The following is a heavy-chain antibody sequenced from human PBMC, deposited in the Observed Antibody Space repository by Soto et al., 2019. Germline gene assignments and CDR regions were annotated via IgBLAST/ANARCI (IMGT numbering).Heavy chain of an antibody. J-gene: IGHJ6*02. CDR3: ARDAPNDAGDYDYCYGRYL. V-gene: IGHV3-30-3*01. D-gene: IGHD4-17*01. Sequence: PGGSLRPSGAASGFTFSSYAMHWVRQAPGKALEGVAVISYDGSNKYYADSVKGRFTISRDNSKNTLYLQMNILRAEDTAVYYCARDAPNDAGDYDYCYGRYLWCQGTAVTVSS. CDR2: ISYDGSNK. CDR1: GFTFSSYA.